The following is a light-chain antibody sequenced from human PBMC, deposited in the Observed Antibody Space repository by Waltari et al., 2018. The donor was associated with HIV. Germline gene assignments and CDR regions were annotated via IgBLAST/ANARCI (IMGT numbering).Light chain of an antibody. J-gene: IGLJ3*02. CDR2: YNN. CDR3: CSYGGSSNWV. CDR1: SSNIGSNT. Sequence: QSVLTQPPSASGTPGQRVTISCSGSSSNIGSNTVNWYQQLPGTSPKLLIYYNNQRPSGVPALFSGSKSGNTASLTISVLQAEDEADYYCCSYGGSSNWVFGGGTKLTVL. V-gene: IGLV1-44*01.